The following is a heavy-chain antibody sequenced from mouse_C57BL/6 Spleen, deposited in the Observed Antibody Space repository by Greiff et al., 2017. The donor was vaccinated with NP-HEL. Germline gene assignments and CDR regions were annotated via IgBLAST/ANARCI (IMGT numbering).Heavy chain of an antibody. CDR1: GYTFTSYW. CDR2: IDPSDSYT. J-gene: IGHJ1*03. Sequence: VQLQQSGAELVKPGASVKLSCKASGYTFTSYWMQWVKQRPGQGLEWIGEIDPSDSYTNYNQKFKGKATLTVDTSSSTAYMKLSSLTSEESAVYYCARTVVAHWYFDVWGTGTTVTVSS. V-gene: IGHV1-50*01. CDR3: ARTVVAHWYFDV. D-gene: IGHD1-1*01.